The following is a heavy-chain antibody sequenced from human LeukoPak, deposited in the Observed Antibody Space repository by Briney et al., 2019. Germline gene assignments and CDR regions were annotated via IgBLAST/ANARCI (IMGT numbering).Heavy chain of an antibody. CDR2: ISSSGSTI. V-gene: IGHV3-48*03. Sequence: GGSLRLSCAASGFTFSSYEMNWVPQAPGKGLEWVSYISSSGSTIYYADSVKGRFTISRDNAKNSLYLQMNSLRAEDTAVYYCARTYYYDSSGTLGPPGDFDYWGQGTLVTVSS. J-gene: IGHJ4*02. D-gene: IGHD3-22*01. CDR3: ARTYYYDSSGTLGPPGDFDY. CDR1: GFTFSSYE.